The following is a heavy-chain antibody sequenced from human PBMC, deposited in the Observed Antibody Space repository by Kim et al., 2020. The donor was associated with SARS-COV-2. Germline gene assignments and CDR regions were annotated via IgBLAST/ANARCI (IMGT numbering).Heavy chain of an antibody. D-gene: IGHD2-15*01. CDR3: AKDLGGGTVTPFDFDY. CDR1: GFTFSSYA. CDR2: ISGSGGST. V-gene: IGHV3-23*01. J-gene: IGHJ4*02. Sequence: GGSLRLSCAASGFTFSSYAMSWVRQAPGKGLEWVSAISGSGGSTYYADSVKGRFTISRDNSKNTLYLQMNSLRAEDTAVYYCAKDLGGGTVTPFDFDYWGQGTLVTVSS.